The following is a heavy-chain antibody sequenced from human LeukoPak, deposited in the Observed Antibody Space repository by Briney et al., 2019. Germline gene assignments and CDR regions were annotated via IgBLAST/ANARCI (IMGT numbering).Heavy chain of an antibody. D-gene: IGHD4-11*01. CDR1: GYTFTSYD. V-gene: IGHV1-8*01. Sequence: ASVKVSCKASGYTFTSYDINWVRQATGQGLEWMGWMNPNSGNTGYAQKFQGRVTMTRDTSTSTVYMELSSLRSEDTAVYYCARVRTTSKNWFDPWGQGTLVTVSS. J-gene: IGHJ5*02. CDR3: ARVRTTSKNWFDP. CDR2: MNPNSGNT.